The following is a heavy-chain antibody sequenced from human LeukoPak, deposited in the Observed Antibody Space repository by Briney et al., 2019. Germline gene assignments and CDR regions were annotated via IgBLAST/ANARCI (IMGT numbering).Heavy chain of an antibody. V-gene: IGHV1-18*01. CDR3: AREGPGSRARWWGGGSDGVEASKPYDY. CDR1: GYTFTSYG. D-gene: IGHD2-15*01. CDR2: FSAYNGNT. J-gene: IGHJ4*02. Sequence: ASVKVSCKASGYTFTSYGISWVRQAPGQGLEWMGWFSAYNGNTNYAQKFQGRVTITADKSTSTASMELSSLRSEDTAVYYCAREGPGSRARWWGGGSDGVEASKPYDYWGQGTLVTVSS.